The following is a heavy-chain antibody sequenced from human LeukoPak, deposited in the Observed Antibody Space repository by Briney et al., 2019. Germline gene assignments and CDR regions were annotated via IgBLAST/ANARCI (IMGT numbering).Heavy chain of an antibody. CDR3: TRAQGYGLHY. J-gene: IGHJ4*02. Sequence: GGSLRLSCAASGFTFSDYYMNWIRQAPGKGLEWVSYISSGSTYTNHADSVKGRFTISRDNAKNSLYLQMKSLRAEDTAVYYCTRAQGYGLHYWGQGTLVTVPS. CDR1: GFTFSDYY. V-gene: IGHV3-11*05. D-gene: IGHD4-17*01. CDR2: ISSGSTYT.